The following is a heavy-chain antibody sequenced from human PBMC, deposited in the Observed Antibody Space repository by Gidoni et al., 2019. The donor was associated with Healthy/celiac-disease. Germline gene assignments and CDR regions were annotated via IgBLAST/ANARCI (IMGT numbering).Heavy chain of an antibody. Sequence: EVQLVESGGGLVKPGGSLRLSCEASGFTFSNAWIRWGRQAPGTGLVVFGRIKSKTDGGTTDYAAPVKGRFTISRDDSKNTLYLQMNSLKTEDTAVYYCTTALSDYGGNSNYWGQGTLVTVSS. CDR2: IKSKTDGGTT. V-gene: IGHV3-15*01. J-gene: IGHJ4*02. CDR1: GFTFSNAW. D-gene: IGHD4-17*01. CDR3: TTALSDYGGNSNY.